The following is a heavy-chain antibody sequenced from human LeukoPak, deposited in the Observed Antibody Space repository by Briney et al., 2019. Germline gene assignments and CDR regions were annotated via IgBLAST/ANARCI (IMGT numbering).Heavy chain of an antibody. J-gene: IGHJ5*02. CDR2: ITYDGSNQ. V-gene: IGHV3-30-3*01. Sequence: GGSLRLSCAASGFTFSSYAMHWVRQAPGKGLEWVAIITYDGSNQYYADSVKGRFTISRDNSKNTLYLQMNRLRVEDTAAYFCARESGRGGYDIGLWGQGTLVTVSS. CDR1: GFTFSSYA. D-gene: IGHD3-16*01. CDR3: ARESGRGGYDIGL.